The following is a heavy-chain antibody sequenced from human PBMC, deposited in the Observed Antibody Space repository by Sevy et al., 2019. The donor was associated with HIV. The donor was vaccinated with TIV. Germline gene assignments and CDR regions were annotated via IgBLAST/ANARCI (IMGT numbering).Heavy chain of an antibody. CDR1: GFTFSSYA. Sequence: GGSLRLSCAASGFTFSSYAMSWVRQAPGKGLEWVSAISGSGGSTYYADSVKGRFTISRDNSKNTLYLQMNSLRAEDTAVYYCAKAGLQGVWLPLDYWGQGTLVTVSS. CDR2: ISGSGGST. V-gene: IGHV3-23*01. J-gene: IGHJ4*02. D-gene: IGHD3-22*01. CDR3: AKAGLQGVWLPLDY.